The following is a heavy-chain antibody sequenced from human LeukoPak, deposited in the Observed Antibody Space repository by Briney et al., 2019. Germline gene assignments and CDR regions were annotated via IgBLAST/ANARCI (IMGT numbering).Heavy chain of an antibody. V-gene: IGHV3-11*01. J-gene: IGHJ4*02. D-gene: IGHD3-10*01. CDR1: GFTFSDYY. CDR2: ISSSGSTI. Sequence: GGSLRLSCAASGFTFSDYYMSWIRQAPGKGLEWVSYISSSGSTIYYANSVKGRFTISRGNAKNSLYLQMNSLRAEDTAVYYCARGSRLWFGEPMDYWGQGTLVTVSS. CDR3: ARGSRLWFGEPMDY.